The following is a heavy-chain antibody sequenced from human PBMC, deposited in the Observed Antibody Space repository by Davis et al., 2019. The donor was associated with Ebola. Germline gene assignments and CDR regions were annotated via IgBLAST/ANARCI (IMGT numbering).Heavy chain of an antibody. V-gene: IGHV3-23*01. CDR1: GFTFNSFA. D-gene: IGHD3-10*01. Sequence: PGGSLRLSCVASGFTFNSFAMAWVRQAPGKGLEWVSSVGGGGGRADYAESVKGRFTVSRDNSRNTLYLQMNYLRAEDTAVYYCAKGRGGYFDYWGQGTLVTVSS. J-gene: IGHJ4*02. CDR2: VGGGGGRA. CDR3: AKGRGGYFDY.